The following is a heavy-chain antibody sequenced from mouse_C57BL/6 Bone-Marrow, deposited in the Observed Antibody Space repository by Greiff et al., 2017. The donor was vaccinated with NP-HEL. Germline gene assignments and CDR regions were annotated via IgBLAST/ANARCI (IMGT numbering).Heavy chain of an antibody. V-gene: IGHV1-52*01. CDR2: IDPSDSET. CDR3: ARWWYFDV. Sequence: VPLQHPVSELLSPGSSVKLSCKASVYTFTSYWIHCVKQRPIQGLEWIGNIDPSDSETHYNQKFKDKATLTVDKSSSTAYMQLSSLTSEDSAVYYCARWWYFDVWGTGTTVTVSS. CDR1: VYTFTSYW. J-gene: IGHJ1*03.